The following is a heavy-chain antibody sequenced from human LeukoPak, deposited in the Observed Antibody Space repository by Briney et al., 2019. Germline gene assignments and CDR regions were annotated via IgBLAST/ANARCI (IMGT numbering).Heavy chain of an antibody. CDR3: AREARMPREAISSYAMDV. D-gene: IGHD3-10*01. V-gene: IGHV4-61*01. Sequence: SETLSLTCSVSGASVSSGTYYWSWVRQPRGKGLEWIGYVYYSGSTNYNPSLESRLTISVDTSKNQFSLRLRSVTAADTALYYCAREARMPREAISSYAMDVWGQGTAVTVSS. J-gene: IGHJ6*02. CDR1: GASVSSGTYY. CDR2: VYYSGST.